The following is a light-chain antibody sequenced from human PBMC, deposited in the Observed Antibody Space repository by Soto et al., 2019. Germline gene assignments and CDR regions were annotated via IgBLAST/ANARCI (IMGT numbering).Light chain of an antibody. CDR1: QSVSTS. V-gene: IGKV3-11*01. Sequence: ESVLIQAVATSSLSPGERAALSCRASQSVSTSLAWYRHKPGQAPRLIIYDASKRAPGIPARFSGSGSGTDFTLTISSPEPEDFAVYYCQVRAVRPTFGPGTKVDIK. CDR2: DAS. CDR3: QVRAVRPT. J-gene: IGKJ1*01.